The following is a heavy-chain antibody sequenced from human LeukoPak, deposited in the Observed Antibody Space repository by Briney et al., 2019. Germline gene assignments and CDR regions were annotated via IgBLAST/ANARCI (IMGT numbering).Heavy chain of an antibody. Sequence: GGSLRLSCAGSGFSFSSYGMHWVRQAPGKGLEWMAFIRSDGSNKYYADSVKGRFIISRDNSKNTLYLQMNSLRAEDTAVYYCAKDGIAVAGDYWGQGTLVTVSS. V-gene: IGHV3-30*02. CDR3: AKDGIAVAGDY. D-gene: IGHD6-19*01. CDR1: GFSFSSYG. J-gene: IGHJ4*02. CDR2: IRSDGSNK.